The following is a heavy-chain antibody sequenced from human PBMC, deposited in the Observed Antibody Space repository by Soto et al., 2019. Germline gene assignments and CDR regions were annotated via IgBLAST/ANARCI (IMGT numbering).Heavy chain of an antibody. CDR2: IDPPDSFT. Sequence: PGESLKISCKGSGYNFTSYWIIWVRQMPGKGLGWMGNIDPPDSFTNYSPSFQGHVTIPTDKSMSTAYLQWGTLKASDTAMYYCARRGYDFWSGLDVWGQGTTVTVSS. V-gene: IGHV5-10-1*01. J-gene: IGHJ6*02. CDR1: GYNFTSYW. D-gene: IGHD3-3*01. CDR3: ARRGYDFWSGLDV.